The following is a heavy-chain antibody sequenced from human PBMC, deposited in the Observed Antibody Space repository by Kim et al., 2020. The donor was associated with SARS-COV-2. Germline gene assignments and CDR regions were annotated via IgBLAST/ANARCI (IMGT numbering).Heavy chain of an antibody. CDR1: GFTFSSYA. CDR3: ASSSSGSYYGGFAY. V-gene: IGHV3-30-3*01. Sequence: GGSLRLSCAASGFTFSSYAMHWVRQAPGKGLEWVAVISYDGSNKYYADSVKGRFTISRDNSKNTLYLQMNSLRAEDTAVYYCASSSSGSYYGGFAYSGQG. CDR2: ISYDGSNK. D-gene: IGHD1-26*01. J-gene: IGHJ4*02.